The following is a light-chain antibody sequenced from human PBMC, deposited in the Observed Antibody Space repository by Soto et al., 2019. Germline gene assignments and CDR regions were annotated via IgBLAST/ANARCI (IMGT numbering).Light chain of an antibody. CDR1: TSVSGW. J-gene: IGKJ1*01. CDR2: KAS. V-gene: IGKV1-5*03. Sequence: IQMTQSPSTQSASVGDTVSVSCRASTSVSGWLAWYQQKPGKAPKLLIYKASSLESGVPSRFSGSESGTEFTLTISSLQPDDFATYYCQQYNSYSGTFGQGTKVDIK. CDR3: QQYNSYSGT.